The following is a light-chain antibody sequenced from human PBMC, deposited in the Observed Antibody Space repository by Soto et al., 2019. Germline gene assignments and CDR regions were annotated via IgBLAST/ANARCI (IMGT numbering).Light chain of an antibody. CDR2: SDN. Sequence: QPVLTQPPSASGTPGQRVTISCYGSSSNIGSNYANWYQQLPGTAPKLLVHSDNQRPSGVPDRFSGSKSDTSASLAISGLRSEDEADYYCASWDDSLSGWVFGGGTKLTVL. CDR1: SSNIGSNY. CDR3: ASWDDSLSGWV. V-gene: IGLV1-47*02. J-gene: IGLJ3*02.